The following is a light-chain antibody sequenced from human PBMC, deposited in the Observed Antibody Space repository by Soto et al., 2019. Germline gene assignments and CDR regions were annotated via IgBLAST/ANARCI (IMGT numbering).Light chain of an antibody. CDR3: AAWDGNLKGWL. CDR2: SDD. CDR1: TSNIGSQT. Sequence: QSVLTQPPSASGTPGQRVTISCSGDTSNIGSQTVNWYQQFPGTAPRLLVYSDDQWPSGVPDRFSGSKSGTSASLAINGLQSEDEATYNCAAWDGNLKGWLFGGGTKLTVL. J-gene: IGLJ3*02. V-gene: IGLV1-44*01.